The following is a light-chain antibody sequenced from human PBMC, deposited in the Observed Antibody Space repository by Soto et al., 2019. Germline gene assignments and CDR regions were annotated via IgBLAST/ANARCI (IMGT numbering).Light chain of an antibody. V-gene: IGKV3-20*01. CDR3: QQYGSSPPYT. CDR2: PAS. Sequence: EIVLTQSPGTLSLSPGERATLSCRASRSFSSSYLAWYQQKPGLAPRLLIYPASIRATGIPDRFSGSGSATDFTLTISRLEPEDSAVYYCQQYGSSPPYTFGQGTKLEIK. CDR1: RSFSSSY. J-gene: IGKJ2*01.